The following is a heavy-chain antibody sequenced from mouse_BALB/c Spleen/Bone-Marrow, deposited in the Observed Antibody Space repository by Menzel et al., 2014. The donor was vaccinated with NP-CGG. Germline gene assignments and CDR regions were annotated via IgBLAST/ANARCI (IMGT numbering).Heavy chain of an antibody. CDR3: ARGARRGMDY. V-gene: IGHV1-80*01. D-gene: IGHD3-3*01. J-gene: IGHJ4*01. Sequence: VQLQQSGAELVRPEPSVKLSCKASGYVFSTYWMIWVKQRPGQGLEWIGQIYPGDGDTTYNGQFKGKATLTADQSSSTTYMQLSSLTSEDTAGYFCARGARRGMDYWGQGTPVTVSS. CDR1: GYVFSTYW. CDR2: IYPGDGDT.